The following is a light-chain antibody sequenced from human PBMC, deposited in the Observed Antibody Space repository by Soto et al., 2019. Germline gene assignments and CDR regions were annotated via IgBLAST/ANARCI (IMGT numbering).Light chain of an antibody. V-gene: IGLV1-51*01. CDR3: GTWDSSLSVV. J-gene: IGLJ2*01. CDR2: DNN. Sequence: QSVLTQPPSVSAAPGQKVTISCSGSSSNIGNNYVSWYQQLPGTAPKLLIYDNNKRPSGIPDQFSGSKSGTSATLGITGLQTGDEADYYCGTWDSSLSVVFGGGTKVTVL. CDR1: SSNIGNNY.